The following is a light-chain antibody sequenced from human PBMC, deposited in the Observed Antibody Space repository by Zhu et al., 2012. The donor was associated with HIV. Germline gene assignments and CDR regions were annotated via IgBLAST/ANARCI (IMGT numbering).Light chain of an antibody. CDR3: QQLNSHPLFT. V-gene: IGKV1-9*01. J-gene: IGKJ3*01. Sequence: DLQLTQSPSFLSASVGDRVTITCRASESISNSLAWYQHKPGKAPKLLIYDASTLQSGVPSRFSGSGLGQNSLSQSTPCSLKILTIYYCQQLNSHPLFTFGPGTKVEIK. CDR2: DAS. CDR1: ESISNS.